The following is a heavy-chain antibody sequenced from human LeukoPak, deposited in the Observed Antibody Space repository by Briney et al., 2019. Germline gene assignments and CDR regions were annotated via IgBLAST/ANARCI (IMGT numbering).Heavy chain of an antibody. J-gene: IGHJ5*02. D-gene: IGHD3-10*01. CDR3: ARHVGFITMVRGVINNNWFDP. V-gene: IGHV4-39*01. CDR2: IYYSGSP. Sequence: RASETLSLTCTVSGGSISSSSYYWGWICQPPGKGLEWIGSIYYSGSPYYNPSLKSRVTISVDTSKKQFSLKLSSVTAADTAVYYCARHVGFITMVRGVINNNWFDPWGQGTLVTVSS. CDR1: GGSISSSSYY.